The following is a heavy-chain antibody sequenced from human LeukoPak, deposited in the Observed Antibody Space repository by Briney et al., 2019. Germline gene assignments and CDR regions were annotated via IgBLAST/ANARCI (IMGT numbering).Heavy chain of an antibody. Sequence: PEGSLRLSCAASGFTFSSYGMSWVRQAPGKGLEWVSAISGSGGSTYYADSVKGRFTISRDNSKNTLYLQMNSLRAEDTAVYYCAKTYFSSRAHCFYYYYMDVWGKGTTVTISS. D-gene: IGHD6-13*01. CDR2: ISGSGGST. CDR1: GFTFSSYG. V-gene: IGHV3-23*01. J-gene: IGHJ6*03. CDR3: AKTYFSSRAHCFYYYYMDV.